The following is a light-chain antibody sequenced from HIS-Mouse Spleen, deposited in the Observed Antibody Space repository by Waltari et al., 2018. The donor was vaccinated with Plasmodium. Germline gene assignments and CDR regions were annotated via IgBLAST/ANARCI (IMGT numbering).Light chain of an antibody. CDR2: DKN. CDR1: SSNIGNNY. V-gene: IGLV1-51*01. J-gene: IGLJ2*01. CDR3: AAWDDSLNGVV. Sequence: QSVLTQPPSVSAAPGQKVTISCSGRSSNIGNNYVSWYQQLPGTAPKLPIYDKNRRPSGIPDRFSGPKSGTSATLVITGLQSEDEADYYCAAWDDSLNGVVFGGGTKLTVL.